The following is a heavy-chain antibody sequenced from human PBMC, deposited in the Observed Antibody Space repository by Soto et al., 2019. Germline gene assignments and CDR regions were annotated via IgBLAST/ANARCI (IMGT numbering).Heavy chain of an antibody. D-gene: IGHD5-12*01. CDR3: AIFLRLKYSGYDYGREWSVYFDY. Sequence: VASVKVSCKVSGYTLTELSMHWVRQAPGKGLEWMGGFDPEDGETIYAQKFQGRVTMTEDTSTDTAYMELSSLRSEDTAVYYCAIFLRLKYSGYDYGREWSVYFDYWGQGTLVTVSS. J-gene: IGHJ4*02. CDR1: GYTLTELS. CDR2: FDPEDGET. V-gene: IGHV1-24*01.